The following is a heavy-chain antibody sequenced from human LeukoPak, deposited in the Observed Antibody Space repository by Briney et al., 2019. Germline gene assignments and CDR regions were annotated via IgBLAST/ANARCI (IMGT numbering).Heavy chain of an antibody. V-gene: IGHV3-23*01. CDR1: GFTFSSYA. D-gene: IGHD4-17*01. CDR3: AKHTRWGPDDYGDYVDY. CDR2: ISGSGGST. J-gene: IGHJ4*02. Sequence: GGSLRLSCAASGFTFSSYAMSWVRQAPGKGLEWVSAISGSGGSTYYADSVKGRFTISRDNSKNTLYLQMNSLRAEDTAIYYCAKHTRWGPDDYGDYVDYWGQGTLVTVSS.